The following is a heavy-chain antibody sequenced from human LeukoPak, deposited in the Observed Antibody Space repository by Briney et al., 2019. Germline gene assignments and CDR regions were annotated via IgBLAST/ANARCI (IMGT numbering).Heavy chain of an antibody. D-gene: IGHD1-14*01. J-gene: IGHJ5*02. V-gene: IGHV3-23*01. Sequence: GGSLRLSCSASGFTFTNYGMSWVRQAPGKGLGWVLGVSGSGDGRFYADSVEGRFTISRDIFKNIWYLQMNSLRVEDTAVYYCAKGCQCPSGLSSWFDPRGQGPLVAVSS. CDR3: AKGCQCPSGLSSWFDP. CDR1: GFTFTNYG. CDR2: VSGSGDGR.